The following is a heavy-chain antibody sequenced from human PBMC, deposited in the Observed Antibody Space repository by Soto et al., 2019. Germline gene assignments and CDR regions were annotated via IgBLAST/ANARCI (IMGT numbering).Heavy chain of an antibody. D-gene: IGHD2-15*01. CDR1: GGSFSGYY. J-gene: IGHJ3*02. V-gene: IGHV4-34*01. CDR2: LNLGGST. Sequence: QVQLQQWGAGLLKPSETLSLTCAVYGGSFSGYYWNWIRQPPGKGLGWIGDLNLGGSTNYNASLKSRVSISVDTSKNQFSLKLSSVTAADTAVYYCARGRLRSCSGRSCERAVFDIWGQGTMATVS. CDR3: ARGRLRSCSGRSCERAVFDI.